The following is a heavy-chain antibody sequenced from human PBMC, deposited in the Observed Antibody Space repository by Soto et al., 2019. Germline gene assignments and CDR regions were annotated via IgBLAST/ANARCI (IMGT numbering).Heavy chain of an antibody. V-gene: IGHV1-18*01. J-gene: IGHJ3*02. CDR1: GYTFTSYG. D-gene: IGHD1-7*01. CDR2: ISAYNGNT. CDR3: ARDPQTGTTAPPFDI. Sequence: QVQLVQSGAEVKKPGASVKVSCKASGYTFTSYGISWVRQAPGQGLEWMRWISAYNGNTNYAQKLQGRVTMTTDTSTSTAYMELRSLRSDDTAVYYCARDPQTGTTAPPFDIWGQGTMVTVSS.